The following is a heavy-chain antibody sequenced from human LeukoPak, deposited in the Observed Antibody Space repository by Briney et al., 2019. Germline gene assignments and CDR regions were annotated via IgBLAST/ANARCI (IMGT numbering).Heavy chain of an antibody. Sequence: SVKVSCKASGGTFSSYAISWVRQPPGQGLEWMGRIIPILGIANYAQKFQGRVTITADKSTSTAYMELSSLRSEDTAVYYCARARSLYCSGGSCHYYYYGMDVWGQGTTVTVSS. CDR1: GGTFSSYA. D-gene: IGHD2-15*01. V-gene: IGHV1-69*04. CDR2: IIPILGIA. J-gene: IGHJ6*02. CDR3: ARARSLYCSGGSCHYYYYGMDV.